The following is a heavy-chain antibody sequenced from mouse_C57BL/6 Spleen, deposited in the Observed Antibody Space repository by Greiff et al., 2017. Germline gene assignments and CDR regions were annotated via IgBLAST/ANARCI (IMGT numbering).Heavy chain of an antibody. Sequence: EVQLVESGPGLVKPSQSLSLTCSVTGYSITSGYYWNWIRQFPGNKLEWMGYISYACSNNYNPSLKNRISITRDTSKNQFFLKLNSVTTEDTATYYCAREGGHYYAMDYWGQGTSVTVSS. CDR1: GYSITSGYY. V-gene: IGHV3-6*01. CDR3: AREGGHYYAMDY. CDR2: ISYACSN. J-gene: IGHJ4*01.